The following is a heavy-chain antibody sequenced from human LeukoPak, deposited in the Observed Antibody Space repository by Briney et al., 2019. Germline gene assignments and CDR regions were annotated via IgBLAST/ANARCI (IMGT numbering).Heavy chain of an antibody. CDR3: ARDYGDRIGFDP. CDR2: INPSGGST. D-gene: IGHD4-17*01. V-gene: IGHV1-46*01. Sequence: ASVKVSCKASGYTFTSYGISWVRQAPGQGLEWMGIINPSGGSTGYAQKFQGRVTMTRDTSASTVYMELSSLRSEDTAVYFCARDYGDRIGFDPWGQGTLVTVSS. J-gene: IGHJ5*02. CDR1: GYTFTSYG.